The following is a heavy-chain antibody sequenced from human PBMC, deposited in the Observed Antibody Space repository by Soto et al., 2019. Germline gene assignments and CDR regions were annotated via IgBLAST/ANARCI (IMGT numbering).Heavy chain of an antibody. Sequence: GSLRLSCAASGFTFSNYALHWVRQAPGKGLEWVAFISYDGRHTYYPDSVKGRFTISRDNSKNTLYLQMNSLRAEDTAVYYCERGEVVVARQLDYWGQGT. J-gene: IGHJ4*02. CDR3: ERGEVVVARQLDY. V-gene: IGHV3-30*01. D-gene: IGHD5-12*01. CDR1: GFTFSNYA. CDR2: ISYDGRHT.